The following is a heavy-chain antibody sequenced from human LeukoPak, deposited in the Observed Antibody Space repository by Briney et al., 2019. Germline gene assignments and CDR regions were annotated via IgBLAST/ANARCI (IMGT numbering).Heavy chain of an antibody. CDR2: LSNSGST. J-gene: IGHJ4*02. CDR1: SGXVSSGTYY. CDR3: ARLRGGYREFDY. Sequence: SETLSLTCTVSSGXVSSGTYYWSWIRQPQGKELLWSGNLSNSGSTTYNTSLKSRVTISVDTSKNQFSLMLTSLNAADTALYYCARLRGGYREFDYWGQGTLVTVSS. D-gene: IGHD3-16*02. V-gene: IGHV4-61*01.